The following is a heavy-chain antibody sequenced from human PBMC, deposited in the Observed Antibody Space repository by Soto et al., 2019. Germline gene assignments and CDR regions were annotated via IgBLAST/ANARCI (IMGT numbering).Heavy chain of an antibody. J-gene: IGHJ4*01. V-gene: IGHV3-74*01. CDR3: ARDNWNSY. CDR2: IHNDGSTT. CDR1: GFTFISYW. D-gene: IGHD1-7*01. Sequence: GRSQRLSCAASGFTFISYWMHWVRQAPGKGLMWVSRIHNDGSTTRYADSVKGRFTISRDNAKNTLYLQMSSLRVEDTAVYYCARDNWNSYWGQGNLLTVSS.